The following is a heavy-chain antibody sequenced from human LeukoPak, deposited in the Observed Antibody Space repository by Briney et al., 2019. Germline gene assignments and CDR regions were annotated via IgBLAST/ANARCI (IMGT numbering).Heavy chain of an antibody. Sequence: SETLSLTCTVSGGSLSSSSYYWGWIRQPPGKGLEWIGSIYYSGSTYYNPSLKSRVTISVDTSKNQFSLKLSSVTAADTAVYYCARMGGGYGSGSFYYYYYYMDVWGKGTTVTVSS. D-gene: IGHD3-10*01. J-gene: IGHJ6*03. V-gene: IGHV4-39*01. CDR3: ARMGGGYGSGSFYYYYYYMDV. CDR1: GGSLSSSSYY. CDR2: IYYSGST.